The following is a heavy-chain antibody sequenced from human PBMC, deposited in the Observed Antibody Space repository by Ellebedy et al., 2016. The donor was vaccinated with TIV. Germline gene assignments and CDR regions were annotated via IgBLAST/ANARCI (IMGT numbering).Heavy chain of an antibody. CDR3: ARAKKYVYDY. D-gene: IGHD5/OR15-5a*01. Sequence: GGSLRLSXAASGFTFSSYSMNWVRQAPGKGLEWVSSISSSSSYIYYADSVKGRFTISRDNAKNSLYLQMNSLRDEDTAVYYCARAKKYVYDYWGQGTLVTVSS. J-gene: IGHJ4*02. V-gene: IGHV3-21*01. CDR2: ISSSSSYI. CDR1: GFTFSSYS.